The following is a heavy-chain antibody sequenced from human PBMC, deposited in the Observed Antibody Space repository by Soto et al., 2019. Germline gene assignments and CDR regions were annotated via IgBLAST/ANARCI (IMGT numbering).Heavy chain of an antibody. V-gene: IGHV3-15*01. CDR3: TTLPRVVIDFDY. CDR2: IKSKTDGGTT. Sequence: GGSLRLSCAASGFTFSNAWMSWVRQAPGKGLEWVGRIKSKTDGGTTDYAAPVKGRFTISRDDSKNTLYLQMNSLKTEDTAVYYCTTLPRVVIDFDYWGQGTLVTVSS. J-gene: IGHJ4*02. CDR1: GFTFSNAW. D-gene: IGHD3-3*01.